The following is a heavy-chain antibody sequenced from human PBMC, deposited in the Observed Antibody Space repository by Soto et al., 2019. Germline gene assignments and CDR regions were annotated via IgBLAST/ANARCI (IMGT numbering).Heavy chain of an antibody. V-gene: IGHV2-5*02. Sequence: QITLKESGPTLVKPTQTLTLTCTSSGFSLSTSGVGVGWIRQPPGKALEWLALIYWDDDKRYSPSLKIRLTIIQATSKNHVVPTMRHMDPLDTATSSCAHLSCRSWVFAYWGQGTLVTVSS. CDR2: IYWDDDK. D-gene: IGHD6-13*01. CDR3: AHLSCRSWVFAY. CDR1: GFSLSTSGVG. J-gene: IGHJ4*02.